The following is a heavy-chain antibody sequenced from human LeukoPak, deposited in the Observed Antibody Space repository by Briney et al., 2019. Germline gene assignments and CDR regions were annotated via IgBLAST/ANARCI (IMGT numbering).Heavy chain of an antibody. D-gene: IGHD5-18*01. Sequence: SQTLSLTCTVSGGSISSGGYYWSWIRRPPGKGLKWIGYIYHSGSTYYNPSLKSRVTISVDRSKNQFSLKLSSVTAADTAVYYCARSYGDLGYSYPFDYWGQGTLVTVSS. CDR1: GGSISSGGYY. CDR2: IYHSGST. J-gene: IGHJ4*02. CDR3: ARSYGDLGYSYPFDY. V-gene: IGHV4-30-2*01.